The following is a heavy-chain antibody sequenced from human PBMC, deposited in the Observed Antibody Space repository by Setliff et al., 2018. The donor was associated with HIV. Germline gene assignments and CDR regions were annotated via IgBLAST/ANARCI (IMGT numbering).Heavy chain of an antibody. CDR1: GVTFRRFA. J-gene: IGHJ6*03. CDR2: IIPMFGTT. D-gene: IGHD5-12*01. CDR3: ARVGEMATIGYSYYYMDV. Sequence: GASVKVSCKASGVTFRRFAFSWVRQAPGQGLEWMGGIIPMFGTTNYAQKFQGRVTITADESTSTVYMELTSLRFEDTAVYYCARVGEMATIGYSYYYMDVWGKGTTVTV. V-gene: IGHV1-69*13.